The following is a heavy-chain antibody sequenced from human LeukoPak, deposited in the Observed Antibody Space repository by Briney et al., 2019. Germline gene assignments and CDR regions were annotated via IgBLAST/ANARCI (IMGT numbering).Heavy chain of an antibody. Sequence: PGGSLRLSCAASRFTFSSYRMNWVRQAPGKGLEWVSSISKTSTYIYYADSVKGRFTISRDNAKNSLYLQMNSLRAEDTAIYYCAKDIQLSTWGLGTMVTVSS. V-gene: IGHV3-21*04. J-gene: IGHJ3*01. CDR3: AKDIQLST. D-gene: IGHD5-24*01. CDR2: ISKTSTYI. CDR1: RFTFSSYR.